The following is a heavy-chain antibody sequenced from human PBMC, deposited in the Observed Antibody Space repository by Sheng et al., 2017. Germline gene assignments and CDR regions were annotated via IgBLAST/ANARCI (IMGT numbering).Heavy chain of an antibody. D-gene: IGHD4-17*01. V-gene: IGHV4-34*01. J-gene: IGHJ5*02. CDR2: INHSGST. Sequence: QVQLQQWGAGLLKPSETLSLTCAVYGGSFSGYYWSWIRQPPGKGLEWIGEINHSGSTNYNPSLKSRVTISVDTSKNQFSLKLSSVTAADTAVYYCARGHPPAPLRCNPLNWFDPWGQGTLVTVSS. CDR3: ARGHPPAPLRCNPLNWFDP. CDR1: GGSFSGYY.